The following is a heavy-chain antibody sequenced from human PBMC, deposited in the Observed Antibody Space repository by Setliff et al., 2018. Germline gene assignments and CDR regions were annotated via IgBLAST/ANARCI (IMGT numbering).Heavy chain of an antibody. CDR2: ISGYNGDT. V-gene: IGHV1-18*01. J-gene: IGHJ4*02. D-gene: IGHD2-15*01. CDR3: ARGRGPDIVVTIPGDY. Sequence: ASVKVSCKASGYTFTSYGINWVRQAPGQRLEWVGWISGYNGDTNYAQKFQGRVTLTTDRSTSTAYMELRSLRSDDTAVYYCARGRGPDIVVTIPGDYWGQGTQVTVSS. CDR1: GYTFTSYG.